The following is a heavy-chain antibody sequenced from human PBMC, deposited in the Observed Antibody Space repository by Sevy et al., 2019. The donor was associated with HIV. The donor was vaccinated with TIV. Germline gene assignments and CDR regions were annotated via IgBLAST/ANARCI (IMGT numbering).Heavy chain of an antibody. CDR1: GFSFDSYG. D-gene: IGHD3-22*01. CDR3: AKGGGGHYDPDEIGYYFYYYNMDV. Sequence: GGSLRLSCAVSGFSFDSYGMTWVRQAPGKGLEWVSGISGSGTRTYHADSVKGRFSISRDNSKNRLYLQMNSLRSEDTALYYFAKGGGGHYDPDEIGYYFYYYNMDVWGKGTTVTVSS. J-gene: IGHJ6*03. CDR2: ISGSGTRT. V-gene: IGHV3-23*01.